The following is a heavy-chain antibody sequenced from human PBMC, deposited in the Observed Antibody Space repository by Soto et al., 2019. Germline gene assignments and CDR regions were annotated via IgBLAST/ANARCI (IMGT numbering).Heavy chain of an antibody. D-gene: IGHD3-9*01. CDR3: ARGGGILTGYWTFDY. V-gene: IGHV1-3*02. CDR1: GYTFTSYA. J-gene: IGHJ4*02. CDR2: SNAGNGNT. Sequence: ASVKVSCKASGYTFTSYAMHWVRQAPGQRLEWMGWSNAGNGNTKYSQEFQGRVTIIRDTSASTAYMELSSLRPEDMAVYYCARGGGILTGYWTFDYWGQGTLVTVSS.